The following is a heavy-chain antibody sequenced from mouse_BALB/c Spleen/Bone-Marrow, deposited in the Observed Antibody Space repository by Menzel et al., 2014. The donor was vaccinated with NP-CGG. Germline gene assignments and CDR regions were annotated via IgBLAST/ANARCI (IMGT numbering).Heavy chain of an antibody. CDR1: GFTFSSFG. CDR3: ARGAARATWFAY. D-gene: IGHD3-1*01. CDR2: ISSGSSTI. V-gene: IGHV5-17*02. J-gene: IGHJ3*01. Sequence: VQLQQSGGGLVQPGGSRKLSCAASGFTFSSFGMHWVRQAPEKGLEWVAYISSGSSTIYYADTVEGRFTISGDNPKNTLFLQMTSLRSEDTAMYYCARGAARATWFAYWGQGTLVTVSA.